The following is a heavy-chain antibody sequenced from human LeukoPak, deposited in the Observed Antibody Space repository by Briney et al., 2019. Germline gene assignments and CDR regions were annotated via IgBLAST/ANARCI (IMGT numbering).Heavy chain of an antibody. Sequence: PGGSLRLSCAPSGFTFSSYSMNWVREAPGKGLEWVSSISSSSSYIYYADSVKGRFTISRDNAKNSLYLQMNSLRAEDTAVYYCARRYSERRDYWGQGTLVTVSS. CDR3: ARRYSERRDY. J-gene: IGHJ4*02. CDR2: ISSSSSYI. D-gene: IGHD1-1*01. CDR1: GFTFSSYS. V-gene: IGHV3-21*01.